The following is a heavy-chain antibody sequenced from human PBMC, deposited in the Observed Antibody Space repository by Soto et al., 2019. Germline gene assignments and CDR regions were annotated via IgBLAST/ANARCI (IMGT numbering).Heavy chain of an antibody. J-gene: IGHJ4*02. CDR2: IGISGDT. Sequence: PGGSLRLSCEASGFTFSKFDMHWVRQPTGKGLEWVSTIGISGDTYYAVSVKGRFTISRDNAKNSLSLQMNSLRAGDTALYFCARGQEVGAHFFDSWGQGTLVTVSS. CDR3: ARGQEVGAHFFDS. CDR1: GFTFSKFD. D-gene: IGHD2-15*01. V-gene: IGHV3-13*04.